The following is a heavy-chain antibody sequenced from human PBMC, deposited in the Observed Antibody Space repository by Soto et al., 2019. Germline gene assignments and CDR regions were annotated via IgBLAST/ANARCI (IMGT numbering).Heavy chain of an antibody. J-gene: IGHJ4*02. D-gene: IGHD4-4*01. Sequence: SETLSLTCAVYGGSFSGYYWSWIRQSPGKGLEWIGEINHSGSTNYNPSLKSRVTISVDTSKNQFSLKLSSVTAADTAVYYCARYLATINAFDYWGQGTLVTVSS. V-gene: IGHV4-34*01. CDR2: INHSGST. CDR1: GGSFSGYY. CDR3: ARYLATINAFDY.